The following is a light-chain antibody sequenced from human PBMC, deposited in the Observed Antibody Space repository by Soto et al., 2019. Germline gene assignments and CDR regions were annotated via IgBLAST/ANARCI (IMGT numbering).Light chain of an antibody. V-gene: IGKV1-27*01. CDR1: QDIGYF. CDR2: SAS. J-gene: IGKJ3*01. CDR3: QKYDSAPFT. Sequence: DIQMTQSPSSLSASVGDRVTITCRASQDIGYFLTWYQQRPGKVPKLIIYSASSVFSGAPSLFSGSGSGTDFTLTIFNLQPDDVATYYCQKYDSAPFTFGPGTRVEIK.